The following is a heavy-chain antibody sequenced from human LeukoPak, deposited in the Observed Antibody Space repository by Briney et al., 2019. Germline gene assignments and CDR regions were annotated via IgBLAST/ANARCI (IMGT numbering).Heavy chain of an antibody. Sequence: ASVKVSCKASEYTLSGYYMHWVRQAPGQGLEWMGWIKPNSGDTKYAQKFQGRVTMTRDTSISTAYMELSRLRSDDTAMYYCARDRAAVAGHYYFDYWGQGTLVTVSS. V-gene: IGHV1-2*02. J-gene: IGHJ4*02. CDR1: EYTLSGYY. D-gene: IGHD6-19*01. CDR3: ARDRAAVAGHYYFDY. CDR2: IKPNSGDT.